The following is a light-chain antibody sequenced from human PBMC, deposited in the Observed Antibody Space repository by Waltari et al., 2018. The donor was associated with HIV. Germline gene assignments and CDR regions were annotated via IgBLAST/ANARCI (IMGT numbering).Light chain of an antibody. Sequence: QPVLSQAPSASGAPGQRIVISCSGDLSNIGRTAVSWYQPSPGRAPRLLSDGSNEPPSEVPDRFSGSKSGSSASLAISGLQSEDEGDYFCAAWDDGLSGVIFGGGTRLTV. J-gene: IGLJ2*01. CDR1: LSNIGRTA. V-gene: IGLV1-47*01. CDR2: GSN. CDR3: AAWDDGLSGVI.